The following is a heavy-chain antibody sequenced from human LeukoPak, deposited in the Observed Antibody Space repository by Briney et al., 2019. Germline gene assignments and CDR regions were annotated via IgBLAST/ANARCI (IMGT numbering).Heavy chain of an antibody. J-gene: IGHJ2*01. Sequence: SETLSLTCTVSGGSISSSSYYWGWIRQPPGKGLEWIGSIYYSGSTYYNTSLKSRVTISVDTSKNQFSLKLSSVTAADTAVYYCARAGLRGWYFDLWGRGTLVTVSS. CDR3: ARAGLRGWYFDL. D-gene: IGHD3-16*01. CDR1: GGSISSSSYY. CDR2: IYYSGST. V-gene: IGHV4-39*07.